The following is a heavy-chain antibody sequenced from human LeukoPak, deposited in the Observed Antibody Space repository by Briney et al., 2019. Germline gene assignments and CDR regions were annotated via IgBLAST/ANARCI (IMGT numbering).Heavy chain of an antibody. CDR1: GFTFSSYA. V-gene: IGHV3-23*01. CDR3: AKGGDGSGSHYYYYGMDV. Sequence: PGGSLRLSCAASGFTFSSYAMSWVRQAPGKGLEWVSAISGSGDSTYYADSVKGRFTISRDNSKNTLFLQMNSLRAEDTAVYYCAKGGDGSGSHYYYYGMDVWGQGTTVTVSS. CDR2: ISGSGDST. D-gene: IGHD3-10*01. J-gene: IGHJ6*02.